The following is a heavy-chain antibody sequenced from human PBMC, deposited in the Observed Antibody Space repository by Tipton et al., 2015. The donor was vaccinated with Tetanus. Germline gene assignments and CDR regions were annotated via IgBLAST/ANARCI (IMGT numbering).Heavy chain of an antibody. CDR2: IYESGDT. V-gene: IGHV4-39*01. J-gene: IGHJ4*02. Sequence: TLSLTCTVSGASIRGGTFYWGWIRQPPGKGLEWIGSIYESGDTYYIPSLKSRVTISVDTSTNQFSLTLNPMAAADPGVYYCARHQSGYFTPFDYWGQGKLVTVSS. D-gene: IGHD3-3*01. CDR1: GASIRGGTFY. CDR3: ARHQSGYFTPFDY.